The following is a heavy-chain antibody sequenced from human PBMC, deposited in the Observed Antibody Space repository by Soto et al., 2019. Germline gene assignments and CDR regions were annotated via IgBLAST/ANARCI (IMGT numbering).Heavy chain of an antibody. CDR1: GGSISSGGYY. V-gene: IGHV4-31*03. Sequence: SETLSLTCTVSGGSISSGGYYWSWIRQHPGKGLEYIGYTYYSGTTYYNPSLKSRITISVDASKNQFSLKLTSVTAADTAVYYCAREKHDHGDYVDYWGQGILVTVPQ. J-gene: IGHJ4*02. D-gene: IGHD4-17*01. CDR2: TYYSGTT. CDR3: AREKHDHGDYVDY.